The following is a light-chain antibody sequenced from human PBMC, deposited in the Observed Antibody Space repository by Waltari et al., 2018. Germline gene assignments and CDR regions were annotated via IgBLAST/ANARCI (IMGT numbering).Light chain of an antibody. Sequence: IVLTQSPAPLSLSPGQRATLPCRANPTVADNCLAWYQQRRGQPPTLLIYSAFRRATGLPDRFTASESGTDFTLTISEVRPEDFAIYYCQSYGGPVWAFGQGTTVEV. J-gene: IGKJ1*01. CDR3: QSYGGPVWA. V-gene: IGKV3D-20*02. CDR2: SAF. CDR1: PTVADNC.